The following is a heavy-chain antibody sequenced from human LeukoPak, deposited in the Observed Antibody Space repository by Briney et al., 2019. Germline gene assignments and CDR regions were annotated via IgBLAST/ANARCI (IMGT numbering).Heavy chain of an antibody. D-gene: IGHD3-3*01. CDR1: GGSITSGRYY. V-gene: IGHV4-31*03. CDR3: ARATYDLWTGYYLDS. Sequence: PSETLSLTCSVSGGSITSGRYYWTWIRQYPEKGLEWIGYSYYSGSTHFKPSLKSRAAISLDKSKSQFSLNLTSATAADTAVYYCARATYDLWTGYYLDSWGQGTLVTVSS. J-gene: IGHJ4*02. CDR2: SYYSGST.